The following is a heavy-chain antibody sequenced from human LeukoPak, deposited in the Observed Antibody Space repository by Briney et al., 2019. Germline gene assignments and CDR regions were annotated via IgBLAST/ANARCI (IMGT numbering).Heavy chain of an antibody. Sequence: GASVEVSCKASGYTFTSYGISWVRQAPGQGLEWMGWISAYNGNTNYAQKLQGRVTMTTDTSTSTAYMELRSLRSEDTAVYYCASRGGNYVDYYYMDVWGKGTTVTVSS. V-gene: IGHV1-18*01. CDR1: GYTFTSYG. J-gene: IGHJ6*03. CDR2: ISAYNGNT. D-gene: IGHD1-26*01. CDR3: ASRGGNYVDYYYMDV.